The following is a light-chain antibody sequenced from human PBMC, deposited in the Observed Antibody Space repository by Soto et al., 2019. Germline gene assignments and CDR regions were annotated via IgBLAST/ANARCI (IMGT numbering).Light chain of an antibody. CDR1: QSISDW. CDR2: KAS. J-gene: IGKJ1*01. CDR3: QQYNSYWT. V-gene: IGKV1-5*03. Sequence: DIQMTQSPSTLSASAGVRVTITCRASQSISDWLAWYQQKPGKAPKLLIYKASSLKSGVPSRFSGSGSGTEFTLTISSLQPDDFATYYCQQYNSYWTFGQGTKVEIK.